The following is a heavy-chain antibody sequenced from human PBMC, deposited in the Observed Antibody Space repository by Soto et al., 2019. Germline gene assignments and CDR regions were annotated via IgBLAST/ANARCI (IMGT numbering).Heavy chain of an antibody. CDR1: GFTFSSYG. CDR2: ISYDGSNK. CDR3: AKDRGVVVAAAMLDY. J-gene: IGHJ4*02. D-gene: IGHD2-15*01. V-gene: IGHV3-30*18. Sequence: GSLRLSCAASGFTFSSYGMHWVRQAPGKGLEWVAVISYDGSNKYYADSVKGRFTISRDNSKNTLHLQMNSLRAEDTAVYYCAKDRGVVVAAAMLDYWGQGTLVTVSS.